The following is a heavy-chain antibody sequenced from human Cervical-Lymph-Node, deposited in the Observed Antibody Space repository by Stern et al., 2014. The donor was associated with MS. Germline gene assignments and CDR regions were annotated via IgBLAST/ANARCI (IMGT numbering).Heavy chain of an antibody. CDR3: ARQTTAWASDV. D-gene: IGHD1-14*01. CDR2: TYPGDSET. V-gene: IGHV5-51*01. CDR1: GFKFSIYW. Sequence: EVQLVQSGAELIRPGESLQISCKGSGFKFSIYWIAWVRQMLGKGLEWMGITYPGDSETRYRPSFQGQVTMSADKSTSTAYLQWSSLNASDTAMYFCARQTTAWASDVWGQGTLVTVSS. J-gene: IGHJ4*02.